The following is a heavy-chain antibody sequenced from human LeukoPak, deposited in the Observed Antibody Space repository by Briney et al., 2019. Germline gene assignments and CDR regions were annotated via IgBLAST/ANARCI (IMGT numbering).Heavy chain of an antibody. CDR3: ARPRGCGSSRCNNFDY. CDR1: GFTFSSYG. Sequence: GGSLRLSCAASGFTFSSYGMHWVRQAPGKGLEWVAKMNEYGSEIFYVDSVKGRFTISRDNGKNSLYLQMNRLRAEDTAVYYCARPRGCGSSRCNNFDYWGQGTLVTVSS. CDR2: MNEYGSEI. D-gene: IGHD2-2*01. V-gene: IGHV3-7*01. J-gene: IGHJ4*02.